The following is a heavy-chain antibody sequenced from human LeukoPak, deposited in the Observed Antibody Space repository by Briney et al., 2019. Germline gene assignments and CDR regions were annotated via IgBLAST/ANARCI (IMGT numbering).Heavy chain of an antibody. Sequence: GGSVRLSRAASGFIDRNNFMPWVRQPSAKGLEWVSMIYSRGTTYSADSVKGRFTISRDDSQNTLYLQLNSLSPDDTALYFCATVLRSGNTGFAFAIWGQGTMVTVSS. V-gene: IGHV3-66*02. CDR2: IYSRGTT. J-gene: IGHJ3*02. D-gene: IGHD3-3*01. CDR3: ATVLRSGNTGFAFAI. CDR1: GFIDRNNF.